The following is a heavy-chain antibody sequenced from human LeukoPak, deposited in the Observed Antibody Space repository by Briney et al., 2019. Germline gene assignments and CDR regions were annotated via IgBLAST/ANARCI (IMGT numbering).Heavy chain of an antibody. CDR3: ARSLRVRLYYDFWSGYPQFYGMDV. CDR2: SNHSGST. CDR1: GGCFSGYY. D-gene: IGHD3-3*01. V-gene: IGHV4-34*01. Sequence: SETLSLNCAFYGGCFSGYYWSWIRQPPVKGLDWIGESNHSGSTSDNPSLKSRVTISVDTSKNQFSLKLSSVTAADTAVYYCARSLRVRLYYDFWSGYPQFYGMDVWGQGTTVTVSS. J-gene: IGHJ6*02.